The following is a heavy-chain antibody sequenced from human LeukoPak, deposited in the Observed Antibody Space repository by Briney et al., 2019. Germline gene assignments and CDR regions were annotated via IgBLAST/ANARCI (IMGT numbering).Heavy chain of an antibody. D-gene: IGHD2-8*02. CDR1: GFTFLNYW. CDR2: IDTTSSTI. J-gene: IGHJ4*02. Sequence: GGSLRLSCAASGFTFLNYWMTWVRQAPGKGLEWVSYIDTTSSTIYYADSVKGRFTISRDNAKDSVYLQMNSLRDEDTALYYCARDPSISWGCFDYWGQGALVTVSS. V-gene: IGHV3-48*02. CDR3: ARDPSISWGCFDY.